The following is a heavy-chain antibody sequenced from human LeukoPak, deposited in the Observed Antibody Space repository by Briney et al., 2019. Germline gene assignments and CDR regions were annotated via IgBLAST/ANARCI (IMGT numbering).Heavy chain of an antibody. CDR1: GGTFSSYA. Sequence: GASVKVSCKASGGTFSSYAISWVRQAPGQGLEWMGRIIPTLGIANYAQKFQGRVTITADKSTSTAYMELSSLRSEDTAVYYCARVSSRWTFDYWGQGTLVTVSS. J-gene: IGHJ4*02. CDR3: ARVSSRWTFDY. V-gene: IGHV1-69*04. CDR2: IIPTLGIA. D-gene: IGHD4-23*01.